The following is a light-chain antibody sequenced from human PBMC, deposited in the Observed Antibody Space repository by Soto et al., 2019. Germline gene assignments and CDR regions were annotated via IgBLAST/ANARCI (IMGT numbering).Light chain of an antibody. CDR3: QGRDVWPT. Sequence: EIVLTQSPATLSLSPGERAALSCRASQSVSTSLAWYQHKPGQAPRVIIYDASKRAPGIPARFSGSGSGTDFTLTISSLEPEDFAVYYCQGRDVWPTFGQGTKV. J-gene: IGKJ1*01. CDR2: DAS. CDR1: QSVSTS. V-gene: IGKV3-11*01.